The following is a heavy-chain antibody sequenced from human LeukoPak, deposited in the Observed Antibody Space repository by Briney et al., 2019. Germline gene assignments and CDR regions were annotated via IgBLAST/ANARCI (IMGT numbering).Heavy chain of an antibody. CDR1: GFTFSTYW. CDR3: ATISRSVSSHFDY. V-gene: IGHV3-74*01. CDR2: INGDGSTT. Sequence: GGSLRLSFAASGFTFSTYWMHWVRQAPGKELVWVSRINGDGSTTDYADSVKGRFTISRDNAKNTLFLQMNSLRAEDTSVYYCATISRSVSSHFDYWGQGTLVTVSS. J-gene: IGHJ4*02. D-gene: IGHD1-26*01.